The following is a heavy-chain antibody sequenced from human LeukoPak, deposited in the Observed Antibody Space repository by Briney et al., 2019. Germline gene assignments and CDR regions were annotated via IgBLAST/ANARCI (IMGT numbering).Heavy chain of an antibody. CDR1: GFTFSSYG. Sequence: GGSLRLSCAASGFTFSSYGMHWVRQAPGKGLEWVAFIRYDGSNKYYVDSVKGRFTISRDNSKNTLYLQMNSLRAEDTAVYYCARVNGYSSGWPLDYWGQGTLVTVSS. CDR3: ARVNGYSSGWPLDY. CDR2: IRYDGSNK. V-gene: IGHV3-30*02. J-gene: IGHJ4*02. D-gene: IGHD6-19*01.